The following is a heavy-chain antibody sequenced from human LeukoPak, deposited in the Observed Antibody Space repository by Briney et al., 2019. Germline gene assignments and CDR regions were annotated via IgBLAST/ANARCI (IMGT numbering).Heavy chain of an antibody. CDR2: ISGSGDRT. V-gene: IGHV3-23*01. Sequence: GGSLRLSCAASGFTFNNYAMSWFRQTPGKGLEWVSAISGSGDRTYYAESVKGRFSISRDNSKNTLYLQMHSMRAQDTAVYYCGKRELWHGSGEDAWGQGTTVTVSS. D-gene: IGHD3-10*01. J-gene: IGHJ6*02. CDR1: GFTFNNYA. CDR3: GKRELWHGSGEDA.